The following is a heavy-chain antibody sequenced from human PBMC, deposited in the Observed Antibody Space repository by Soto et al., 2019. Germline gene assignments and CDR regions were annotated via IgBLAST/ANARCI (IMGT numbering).Heavy chain of an antibody. CDR3: ATYTAFAKYHFDY. CDR1: GVSITTNGYS. J-gene: IGHJ4*02. CDR2: IYPSGTI. D-gene: IGHD3-16*01. V-gene: IGHV4-30-2*01. Sequence: SETLSLTCAVSGVSITTNGYSWSWIRQPPGKGLEWIGYIYPSGTIFYNPSLNSRVTISADTSNNQFSLKLTSVTAADTAVYFCATYTAFAKYHFDYGGRGTLVTVSS.